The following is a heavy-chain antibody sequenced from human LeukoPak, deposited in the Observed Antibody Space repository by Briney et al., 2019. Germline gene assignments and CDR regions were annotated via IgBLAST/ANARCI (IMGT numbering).Heavy chain of an antibody. CDR1: GGSITNLDYY. J-gene: IGHJ4*02. Sequence: SQTLSLTCTVSGGSITNLDYYWTWIRQPAGKRLEWIGRIYTSGGTNYNPSLKSRVTMSVDRSKNEISLHLASLTAADTAVYYCARVKGIAVAGDYFDYWGQGTLVTVSS. CDR3: ARVKGIAVAGDYFDY. CDR2: IYTSGGT. D-gene: IGHD6-19*01. V-gene: IGHV4-61*02.